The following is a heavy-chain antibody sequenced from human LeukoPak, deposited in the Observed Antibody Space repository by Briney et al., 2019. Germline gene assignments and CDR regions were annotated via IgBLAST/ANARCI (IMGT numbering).Heavy chain of an antibody. V-gene: IGHV6-1*01. CDR3: ARGWLQSGFDY. Sequence: SQTLSLTCAISGDSFSTNSVGWNWLRQSPSRGLEWLGRAYYNSNWYNHYAVSVKSLIIINPDTSKNQFSLQLNSVTPEDTAVYYCARGWLQSGFDYWGQGTLVTVSS. CDR2: AYYNSNWYN. CDR1: GDSFSTNSVG. D-gene: IGHD5-24*01. J-gene: IGHJ4*02.